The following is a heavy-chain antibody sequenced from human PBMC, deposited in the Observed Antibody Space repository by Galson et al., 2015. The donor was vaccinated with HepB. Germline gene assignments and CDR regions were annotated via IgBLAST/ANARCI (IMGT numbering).Heavy chain of an antibody. Sequence: QSGAEVKKPGESLKISCKGSGYSFTSYGISWVRQAPGQGLEWMGWISAYNGNANYAQKLQGRVTMTTDTSTSTAYMELRSLRSDDTAVYYCARDRHDFWRDYGMDVWGQGTTVTVSS. J-gene: IGHJ6*02. CDR2: ISAYNGNA. CDR3: ARDRHDFWRDYGMDV. D-gene: IGHD3-3*01. V-gene: IGHV1-18*04. CDR1: GYSFTSYG.